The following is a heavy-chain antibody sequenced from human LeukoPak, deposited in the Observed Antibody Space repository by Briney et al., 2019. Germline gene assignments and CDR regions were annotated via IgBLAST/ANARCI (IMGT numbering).Heavy chain of an antibody. J-gene: IGHJ5*02. CDR3: ATFGIAAAKYWFDP. CDR1: GYTLTELS. D-gene: IGHD6-13*01. V-gene: IGHV1-24*01. Sequence: ASVKVSCKVSGYTLTELSMHWVRQAPGKGLEWMGGFDPEDGETIYAQKFQGRVTMTEDTSTGTAYMELSSLRSEDTAVYYCATFGIAAAKYWFDPWGQGTLVTVSS. CDR2: FDPEDGET.